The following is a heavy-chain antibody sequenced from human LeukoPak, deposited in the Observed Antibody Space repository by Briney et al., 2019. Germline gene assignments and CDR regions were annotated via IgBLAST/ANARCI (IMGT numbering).Heavy chain of an antibody. CDR3: AHSHLYNWNQSPFDY. CDR2: IYWDDDK. V-gene: IGHV2-5*02. D-gene: IGHD1-1*01. Sequence: SGPTLVKPTQTLTLTCTFSEFSLSASGVSVGWIRQPPGKALEWLALIYWDDDKRYSPSLKSRLTITKDTSKNQVVLTMTNMDPVDTATYYCAHSHLYNWNQSPFDYWGQGTLVTVSS. CDR1: EFSLSASGVS. J-gene: IGHJ4*02.